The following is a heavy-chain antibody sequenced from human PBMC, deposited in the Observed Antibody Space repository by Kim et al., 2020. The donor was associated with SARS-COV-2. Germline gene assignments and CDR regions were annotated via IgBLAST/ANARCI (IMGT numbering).Heavy chain of an antibody. D-gene: IGHD5-12*01. CDR3: ARGDTGYDS. V-gene: IGHV3-11*01. Sequence: STIYYADSVKGRFTMSRDNAKNSLYLRMNSLRVEDTAVYYCARGDTGYDSWGQGSLVTVSS. CDR2: STI. J-gene: IGHJ5*02.